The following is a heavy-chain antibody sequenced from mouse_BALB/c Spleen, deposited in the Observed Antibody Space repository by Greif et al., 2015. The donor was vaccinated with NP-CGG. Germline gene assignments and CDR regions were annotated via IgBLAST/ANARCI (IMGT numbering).Heavy chain of an antibody. V-gene: IGHV5-12-1*01. CDR1: GFAFSSYD. D-gene: IGHD2-1*01. CDR2: ISSGGGST. Sequence: EVKLVESGGGLVKPGGSLKLSCAASGFAFSSYDMSWVRQTPEKRLEWVAYISSGGGSTYYPDTVKGRFTISRDNAKNTLYLQMSSLKSEDTAMYYCATHPYGNYYAMGYWGQGTSVTVSS. J-gene: IGHJ4*01. CDR3: ATHPYGNYYAMGY.